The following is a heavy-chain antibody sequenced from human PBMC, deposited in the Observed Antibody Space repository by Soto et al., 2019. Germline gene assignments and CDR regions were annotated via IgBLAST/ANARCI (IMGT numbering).Heavy chain of an antibody. J-gene: IGHJ5*02. V-gene: IGHV3-74*01. CDR1: GFTFSSYW. Sequence: SLRLSCAASGFTFSSYWMHWVRQAPGKGLVWVSRINSDGSSTSYADSVKGRFTISRDNAKNTLYLQINSLRAEDTAVYYCARRSGSLTNWFDPWGQGTLVTVSS. CDR2: INSDGSST. D-gene: IGHD1-26*01. CDR3: ARRSGSLTNWFDP.